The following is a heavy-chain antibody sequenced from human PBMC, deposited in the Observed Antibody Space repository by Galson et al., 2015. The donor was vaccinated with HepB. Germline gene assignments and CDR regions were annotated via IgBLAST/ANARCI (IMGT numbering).Heavy chain of an antibody. CDR3: ARFVLFGDSHGWNKFDY. D-gene: IGHD1/OR15-1a*01. V-gene: IGHV3-30*04. Sequence: SLRLSCAASGFTFSSYAMHWVRQAPGKGLEWVAVISYDGSNKYYADSVKGRFTISRDNSKNTLYLQMNSLRAEDTAVYYCARFVLFGDSHGWNKFDYWGQGTLVTVSS. J-gene: IGHJ4*02. CDR2: ISYDGSNK. CDR1: GFTFSSYA.